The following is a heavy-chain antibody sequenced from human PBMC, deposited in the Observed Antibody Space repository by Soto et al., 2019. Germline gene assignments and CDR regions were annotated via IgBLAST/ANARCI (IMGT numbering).Heavy chain of an antibody. CDR3: ARISWFGEPNTPDGYYFDY. D-gene: IGHD3-10*01. CDR1: GYTFTSYA. J-gene: IGHJ4*02. Sequence: ASVKVSCKASGYTFTSYAMHWVRQAPGQRLEWMGWINSGNGNTKYSQKFQGRVTITRDTSASTAYMELSSLRSEDTAVYYCARISWFGEPNTPDGYYFDYWGQGTLVTVSS. CDR2: INSGNGNT. V-gene: IGHV1-3*01.